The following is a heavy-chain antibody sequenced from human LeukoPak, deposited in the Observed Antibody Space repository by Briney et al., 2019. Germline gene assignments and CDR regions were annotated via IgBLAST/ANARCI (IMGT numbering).Heavy chain of an antibody. V-gene: IGHV4-38-2*02. CDR2: IYHSGST. Sequence: PSETLSLTCTVSGYSISSGYYWGWIRQSPGKGLEWIGSIYHSGSTYYNPSLKSRVTISVDTSKNQFSLKLSSVTAADTAAYYCARVRGYCSSGSCGMDVWGQGTTVTVSS. CDR3: ARVRGYCSSGSCGMDV. CDR1: GYSISSGYY. D-gene: IGHD2-15*01. J-gene: IGHJ6*02.